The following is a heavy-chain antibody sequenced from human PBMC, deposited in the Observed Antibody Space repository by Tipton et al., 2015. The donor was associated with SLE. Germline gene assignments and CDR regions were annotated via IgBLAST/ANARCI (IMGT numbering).Heavy chain of an antibody. Sequence: TLSLTCAVSGGSISSSNWWSWVRQPPGKGLEWIGEIYHSGSTNYNPSLKSRVTISVDKSKNQFSLKLSSVTAADTAVYYCAREDYYDSNDHEGSWGQGTLVIVSS. CDR1: GGSISSSNW. J-gene: IGHJ5*02. CDR2: IYHSGST. V-gene: IGHV4-4*02. D-gene: IGHD3-22*01. CDR3: AREDYYDSNDHEGS.